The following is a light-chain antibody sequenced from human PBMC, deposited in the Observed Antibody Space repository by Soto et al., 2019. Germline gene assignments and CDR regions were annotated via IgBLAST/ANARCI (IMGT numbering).Light chain of an antibody. Sequence: EIVLTQSPGTLSLSPGERATLSCRASQSVSSNYLAWYRQKPGQAPRLLIYAASSRATGIPDRFSGSGSGTDFTLTINRLAPEDFAVYYCQHYGSSPGTFGPGTKVDFK. CDR3: QHYGSSPGT. J-gene: IGKJ3*01. CDR2: AAS. CDR1: QSVSSNY. V-gene: IGKV3-20*01.